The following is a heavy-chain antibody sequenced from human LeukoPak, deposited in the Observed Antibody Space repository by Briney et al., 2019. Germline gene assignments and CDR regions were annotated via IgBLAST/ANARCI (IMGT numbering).Heavy chain of an antibody. J-gene: IGHJ5*02. V-gene: IGHV3-23*01. CDR3: AKDRAMVRGVTSPGA. D-gene: IGHD3-10*01. Sequence: PGESLRLSCAASGFTFSSYAMNWVRQAPGKGLEWVSAISGSGGSTYYADSVKGRFTISRDNSKNTLYLQMNSLRAEDTAVYYCAKDRAMVRGVTSPGAWGQGTLVTVSS. CDR1: GFTFSSYA. CDR2: ISGSGGST.